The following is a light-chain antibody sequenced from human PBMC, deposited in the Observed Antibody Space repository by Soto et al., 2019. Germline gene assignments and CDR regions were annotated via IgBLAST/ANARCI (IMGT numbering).Light chain of an antibody. V-gene: IGKV3-20*01. Sequence: EIVMTQSPATLSVPPGERATLSCRASQSVSTNFAWYQQRPGQAPRLLFYGASSRASGIPDRFSGSGSGTDFTLTISRLEPEDFAVYYCQQYGSSPFTFGPGTKVDIK. CDR2: GAS. J-gene: IGKJ3*01. CDR3: QQYGSSPFT. CDR1: QSVSTN.